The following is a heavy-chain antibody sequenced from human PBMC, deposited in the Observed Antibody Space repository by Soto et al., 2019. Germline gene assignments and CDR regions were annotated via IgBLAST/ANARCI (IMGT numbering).Heavy chain of an antibody. Sequence: QVQLQESGPGLVKPSQTLSLTCTVSGGSISSGDYYWSWIRQPPGKGLEWIGYIYYSGSTYYNPSLKSRVSISVDTSKKQFSLKLSSVTAADTAVYYCARDRHCSSTSCYYYYYYGMDVWGQGTTVTVSS. CDR2: IYYSGST. CDR3: ARDRHCSSTSCYYYYYYGMDV. V-gene: IGHV4-30-4*01. CDR1: GGSISSGDYY. J-gene: IGHJ6*02. D-gene: IGHD2-2*01.